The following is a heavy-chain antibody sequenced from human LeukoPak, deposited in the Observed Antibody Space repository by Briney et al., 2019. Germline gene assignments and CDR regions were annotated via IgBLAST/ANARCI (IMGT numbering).Heavy chain of an antibody. CDR2: ISGDGGST. CDR3: AKDMGDSSSWSDAFDI. D-gene: IGHD6-13*01. J-gene: IGHJ3*02. CDR1: GFTFDDYA. Sequence: GGSLRLSCAASGFTFDDYAMHWVRQAPGKGLEWVSLISGDGGSTYYADSVKGRFTISRDNSKNSLYLQMNSLRTEDTALYYWAKDMGDSSSWSDAFDIWGQGTMVTVSS. V-gene: IGHV3-43*02.